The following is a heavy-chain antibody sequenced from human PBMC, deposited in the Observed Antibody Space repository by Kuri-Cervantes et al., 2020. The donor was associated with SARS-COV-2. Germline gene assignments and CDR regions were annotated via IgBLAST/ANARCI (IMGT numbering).Heavy chain of an antibody. J-gene: IGHJ4*02. CDR3: ARRGSSSLYRY. CDR2: ITHSGST. Sequence: SETLSLTCAVYGGSFSDFYWSWLRQPPGKGLEWIGSITHSGSTNYNPSLRSRVTISVDTSKNQFSLKLSSVTAADTAVYYCARRGSSSLYRYWGQGTLVTVSS. CDR1: GGSFSDFY. D-gene: IGHD6-13*01. V-gene: IGHV4-34*01.